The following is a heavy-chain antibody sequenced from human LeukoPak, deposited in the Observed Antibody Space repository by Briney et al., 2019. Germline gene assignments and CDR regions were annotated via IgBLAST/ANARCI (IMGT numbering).Heavy chain of an antibody. CDR1: GYTFTGYY. D-gene: IGHD5-24*01. CDR3: ARGGRWLQFGPTDYFDY. CDR2: INPNSGGT. J-gene: IGHJ4*02. Sequence: ASVKLSCKASGYTFTGYYIHWVRQAPGQGLEWMGWINPNSGGTKNAQKSQGRVTMTRDTSTSNLYVELSSLRSEDTALYYCARGGRWLQFGPTDYFDYWGQGTLVTVSS. V-gene: IGHV1-2*02.